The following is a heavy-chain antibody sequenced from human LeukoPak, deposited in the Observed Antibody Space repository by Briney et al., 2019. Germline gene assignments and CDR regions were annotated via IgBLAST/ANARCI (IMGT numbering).Heavy chain of an antibody. Sequence: GASVKVSCRTSGGTFSSFAISWVRQAPGQGLEWMGWISAYNGNTNYAQKLQGRVTMTTDTSTSTAYMELRSLRSDDTAVYYCAGPSRRGGPRLDYWGQGTLVTVSS. CDR2: ISAYNGNT. CDR3: AGPSRRGGPRLDY. D-gene: IGHD2-15*01. CDR1: GGTFSSFA. V-gene: IGHV1-18*04. J-gene: IGHJ4*02.